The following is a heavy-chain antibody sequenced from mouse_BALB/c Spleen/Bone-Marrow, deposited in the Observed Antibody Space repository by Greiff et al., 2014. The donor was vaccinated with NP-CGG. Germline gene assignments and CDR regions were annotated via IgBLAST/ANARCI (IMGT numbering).Heavy chain of an antibody. J-gene: IGHJ3*01. D-gene: IGHD2-4*01. Sequence: VQLKESGPGLVAPSQSLSITCTVSGFSLTXYGVHXXXXXXXXXXEXLGVIWADGSTNYNSALMSRLSISKDNSKSQVFLKMXXXXTDDTAMYYCARDYDYVSWFAYWGQGTLVTVSA. CDR2: IWADGST. CDR1: GFSLTXYG. CDR3: ARDYDYVSWFAY. V-gene: IGHV2-9*02.